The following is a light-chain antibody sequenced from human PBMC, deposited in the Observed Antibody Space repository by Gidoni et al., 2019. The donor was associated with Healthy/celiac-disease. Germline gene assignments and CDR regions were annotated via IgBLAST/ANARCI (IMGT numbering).Light chain of an antibody. CDR2: GAS. V-gene: IGKV3-15*01. Sequence: DIVMTQSPATLSVSPGERATLSCRASQSVSSNLAWYQQKPGQAPRLLIYGASTRATGIPARFSGSGSGTEFTLTISSLQSEDFAVYYCQQYNNRAKTFXXXTKVEIK. CDR3: QQYNNRAKT. CDR1: QSVSSN. J-gene: IGKJ1*01.